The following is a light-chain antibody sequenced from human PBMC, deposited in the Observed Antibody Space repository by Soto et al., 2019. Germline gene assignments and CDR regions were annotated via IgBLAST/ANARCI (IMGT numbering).Light chain of an antibody. V-gene: IGKV1-39*01. J-gene: IGKJ2*01. Sequence: DIPMTQSPSSLSASVGDRVTITCRTSQSISTYLNWYQQKPGKAPNLLIYLTSRSQSGVPSRFSGSGSGTDFTLTISSLQPEDFATYYCQQSYGTPYTFGQGTKLEIK. CDR3: QQSYGTPYT. CDR1: QSISTY. CDR2: LTS.